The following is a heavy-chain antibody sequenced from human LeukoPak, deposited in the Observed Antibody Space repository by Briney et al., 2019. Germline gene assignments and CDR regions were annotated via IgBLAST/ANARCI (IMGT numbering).Heavy chain of an antibody. D-gene: IGHD3-22*01. CDR2: ISAYNGNT. CDR1: GYTFTGYY. V-gene: IGHV1-18*04. CDR3: ARTDYYDSSGQDY. J-gene: IGHJ4*02. Sequence: ASVKVSCKASGYTFTGYYMHWVRQAPGQGLEWMGWISAYNGNTNYAQKLQGRVTMTTDTSTSTAYMELRSLRSDDTAVYYCARTDYYDSSGQDYWGQGTLVTVSS.